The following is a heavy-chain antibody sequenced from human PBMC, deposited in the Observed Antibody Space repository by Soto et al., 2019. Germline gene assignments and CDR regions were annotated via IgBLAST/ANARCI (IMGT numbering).Heavy chain of an antibody. V-gene: IGHV4-59*01. CDR2: IYYSGST. D-gene: IGHD3-22*01. J-gene: IGHJ5*02. Sequence: SETLSLTCTVSGVSISSYYWSWIRQPPGKGLEWIGYIYYSGSTNYNPSLKSRVTISVDTSKNQFSLKLSSVTAADTAVYYCARGYYDSSGYSDWFDPWGQGTLVTVSS. CDR3: ARGYYDSSGYSDWFDP. CDR1: GVSISSYY.